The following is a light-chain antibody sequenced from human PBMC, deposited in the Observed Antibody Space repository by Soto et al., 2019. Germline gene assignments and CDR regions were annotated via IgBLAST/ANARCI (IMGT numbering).Light chain of an antibody. CDR3: SSYSTSFFYV. Sequence: QSALTQPASVSGSPGQSITISCTGTSSDIGFYNYVSWYQQYPGKAPNLLIHGVTNRPSGISYRFSGSKSGSTAYLTISGLRDEDEADYHCSSYSTSFFYVFGTGTKLTVL. J-gene: IGLJ1*01. V-gene: IGLV2-14*01. CDR1: SSDIGFYNY. CDR2: GVT.